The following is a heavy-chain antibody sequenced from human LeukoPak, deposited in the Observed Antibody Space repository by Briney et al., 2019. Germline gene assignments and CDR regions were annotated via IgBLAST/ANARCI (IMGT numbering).Heavy chain of an antibody. D-gene: IGHD3-22*01. Sequence: GGSLRLSSAASGFNFSSYSMNLVRQAPGKGLEWVSSIGSSSSFRYYADSVKGRFTISRDNAKNSLYLQMNSLRAEDTAVYYFARESSXYFYWGQGTLVTVSS. V-gene: IGHV3-21*01. CDR3: ARESSXYFY. J-gene: IGHJ4*02. CDR1: GFNFSSYS. CDR2: IGSSSSFR.